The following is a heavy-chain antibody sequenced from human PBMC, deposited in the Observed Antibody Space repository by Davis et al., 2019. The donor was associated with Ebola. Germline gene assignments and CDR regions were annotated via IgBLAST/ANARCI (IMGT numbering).Heavy chain of an antibody. CDR2: IYHSGST. Sequence: PGGSLRLSCAASGFTFSSYWMSWVRQPPGKGLEWIGEIYHSGSTNYNPSLKSRVTISVDKSKNQFSLKLSSVTAADTAVYYCARDTNEQQLVRRYMDVWGKGTTVTVSS. D-gene: IGHD6-13*01. CDR3: ARDTNEQQLVRRYMDV. CDR1: GFTFSSYW. V-gene: IGHV4-4*02. J-gene: IGHJ6*03.